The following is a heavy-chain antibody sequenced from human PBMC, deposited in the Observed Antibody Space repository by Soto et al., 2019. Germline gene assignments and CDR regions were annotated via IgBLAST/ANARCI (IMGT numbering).Heavy chain of an antibody. Sequence: QIQLVQFGPEVKKPGTPVKVSCKASGFTFSSSGIHWVRQARGQRLEWIGWIVVGSGNTNYAQKFQERVTITRDGSKKTAFMELTRPEIEEHAVLLCAGSLATTGPVHWFGPWGQGTLVPV. CDR1: GFTFSSSG. V-gene: IGHV1-58*02. J-gene: IGHJ5*02. CDR3: AGSLATTGPVHWFGP. CDR2: IVVGSGNT. D-gene: IGHD3-16*01.